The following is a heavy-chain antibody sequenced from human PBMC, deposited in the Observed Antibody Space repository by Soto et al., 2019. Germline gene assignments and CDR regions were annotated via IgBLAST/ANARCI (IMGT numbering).Heavy chain of an antibody. V-gene: IGHV4-31*03. D-gene: IGHD1-1*01. J-gene: IGHJ5*02. Sequence: QVQLQESGPGLVKPSQTLSLTCTVSGGSISSGGYYWSWIRQHPGKGLEWIGYIYYSGSTYYNPSLKSRVNISVDTSKNQFSLKLSSVTAADTAVYYCVRDQWNTYPADNWFDPWGQGTLVTVSS. CDR1: GGSISSGGYY. CDR2: IYYSGST. CDR3: VRDQWNTYPADNWFDP.